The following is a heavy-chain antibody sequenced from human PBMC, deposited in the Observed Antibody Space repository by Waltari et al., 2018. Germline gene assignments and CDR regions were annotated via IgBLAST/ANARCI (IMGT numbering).Heavy chain of an antibody. CDR2: ISWNSDNI. D-gene: IGHD1-26*01. Sequence: EVQLVESGGGLVQPGRSLGLSCAVSGFNFGDYAMHWVRQAPGKGLEWVSGISWNSDNIGYADSVKGRFTISSDNAKNSLYLQMNSLRPEDTALYYCAKGHSGSYGLKDWGQGTLVTVSS. J-gene: IGHJ4*02. CDR1: GFNFGDYA. V-gene: IGHV3-9*01. CDR3: AKGHSGSYGLKD.